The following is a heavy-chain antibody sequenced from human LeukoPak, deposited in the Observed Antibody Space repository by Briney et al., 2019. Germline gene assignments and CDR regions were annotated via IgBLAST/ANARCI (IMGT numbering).Heavy chain of an antibody. CDR2: IYYSGST. V-gene: IGHV4-61*01. CDR1: GGSVSSGSYY. D-gene: IGHD5-12*01. Sequence: TSETLSLTCTVSGGSVSSGSYYWSWIRQPPGKGLEWIGYIYYSGSTNYNPSFKSRVTISVDTSKNQFSLKLSSVTAADTAVYYCARDFSGSPSEDDGMDVWGKGTTVTVSS. CDR3: ARDFSGSPSEDDGMDV. J-gene: IGHJ6*04.